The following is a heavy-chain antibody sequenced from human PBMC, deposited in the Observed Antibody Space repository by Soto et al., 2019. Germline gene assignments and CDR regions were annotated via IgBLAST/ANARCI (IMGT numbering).Heavy chain of an antibody. D-gene: IGHD3-9*01. CDR3: TTGIYYDILTGYHNVAY. CDR2: IKSKTDGGTA. V-gene: IGHV3-15*01. J-gene: IGHJ4*02. CDR1: GFNLSHPW. Sequence: NPGGSLRLSCVASGFNLSHPWMTWVRQAAGKGLEWVCRIKSKTDGGTADYAAPVKGRATISRDDSKNTVYLQMNSLKAEDTAVYYRTTGIYYDILTGYHNVAYWGQGALVTVSS.